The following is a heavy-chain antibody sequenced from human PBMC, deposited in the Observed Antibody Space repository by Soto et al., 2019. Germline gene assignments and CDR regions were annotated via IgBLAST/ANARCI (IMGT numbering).Heavy chain of an antibody. Sequence: GGSLRLSCAASGFIFSDYWMNWVRQAPGKGLEWVANIKQDGSDRDYVGSVKGRFTISRDNAKNSLYLQLNSLRAEDTAVYYCARGRNYGDFDYWGPGTLVTVSS. D-gene: IGHD4-17*01. CDR1: GFIFSDYW. V-gene: IGHV3-7*03. J-gene: IGHJ4*02. CDR2: IKQDGSDR. CDR3: ARGRNYGDFDY.